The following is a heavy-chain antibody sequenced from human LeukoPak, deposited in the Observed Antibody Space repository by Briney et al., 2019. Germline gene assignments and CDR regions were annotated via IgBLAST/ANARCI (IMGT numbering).Heavy chain of an antibody. Sequence: ASVKVSCKASGYTFTSYDINWVRQATGQGLEWMGWMNPNSGNTGYAQKFQGRVTITRNTSINTAYMELSSLRSEDTGVYHCARGAVVVPAALINYYYYYYMDVWGKGTTVTVSS. CDR2: MNPNSGNT. CDR3: ARGAVVVPAALINYYYYYYMDV. J-gene: IGHJ6*03. V-gene: IGHV1-8*03. CDR1: GYTFTSYD. D-gene: IGHD2-2*01.